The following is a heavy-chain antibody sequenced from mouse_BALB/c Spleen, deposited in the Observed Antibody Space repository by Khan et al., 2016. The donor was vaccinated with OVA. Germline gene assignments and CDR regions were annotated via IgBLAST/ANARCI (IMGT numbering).Heavy chain of an antibody. Sequence: EVQLQELGPGLVKPSQSLSLTCTVTGYSITSDYAWNWIRQFPGNKLEWMGYIKYSGSTSYNPSLKSRISITRNTSQNQFFLQLSSVTTEDTATYYSARSGTISTVVTTDFDSWGQGTTLTVSS. V-gene: IGHV3-2*02. CDR3: ARSGTISTVVTTDFDS. CDR2: IKYSGST. CDR1: GYSITSDYA. J-gene: IGHJ2*01. D-gene: IGHD1-1*01.